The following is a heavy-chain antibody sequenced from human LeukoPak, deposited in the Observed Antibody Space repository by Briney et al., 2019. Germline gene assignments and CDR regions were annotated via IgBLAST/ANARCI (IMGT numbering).Heavy chain of an antibody. CDR1: GASISSSNIY. D-gene: IGHD2-15*01. J-gene: IGHJ4*02. Sequence: SETLSLTCTVSGASISSSNIYWGWIRQPPGKGLEWIGTIYYSGSTYYNPSLKSRVTIAVDTSKNQFSLKLSSVTAADTAVYYCARYVVTPYYFGYWGQGTLVTVSS. CDR2: IYYSGST. V-gene: IGHV4-39*01. CDR3: ARYVVTPYYFGY.